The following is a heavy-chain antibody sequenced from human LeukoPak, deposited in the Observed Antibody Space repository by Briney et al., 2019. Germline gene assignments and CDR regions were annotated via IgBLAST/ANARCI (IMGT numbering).Heavy chain of an antibody. CDR3: AREQYSSSYPNAFDI. J-gene: IGHJ3*02. Sequence: SETLSLTCTVSGGSISSSSYYWGWIRQPPGKGLEWIGSIYYSGSTYYNPSLKSRVTISVDTSKNQFSLKLSSVTAADTAVYYCAREQYSSSYPNAFDIWGQGTMVTVSS. V-gene: IGHV4-39*07. CDR2: IYYSGST. CDR1: GGSISSSSYY. D-gene: IGHD6-13*01.